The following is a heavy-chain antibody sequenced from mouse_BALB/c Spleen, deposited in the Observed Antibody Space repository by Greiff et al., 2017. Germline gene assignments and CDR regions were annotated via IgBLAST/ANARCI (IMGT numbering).Heavy chain of an antibody. CDR2: IRSKSNNYAT. CDR1: GFTFNTNA. CDR3: VREAARAKAWFAY. V-gene: IGHV10S3*01. Sequence: EADGGLVQPKGSLKLSCAASGFTFNTNAMNWVRQAPGKGLEWVARIRSKSNNYATYYADSVKDRFTISRDDSQSMLYLQMNNLKTEDTAMYYCVREAARAKAWFAYWGQGTLVTVSA. D-gene: IGHD3-1*01. J-gene: IGHJ3*01.